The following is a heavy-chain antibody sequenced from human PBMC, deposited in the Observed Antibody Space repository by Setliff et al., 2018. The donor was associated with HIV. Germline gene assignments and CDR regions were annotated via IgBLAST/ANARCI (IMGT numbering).Heavy chain of an antibody. CDR3: VKRVSHGSQPSYFDY. CDR1: GGPLNSRNW. CDR2: VFHSGSA. D-gene: IGHD3-10*01. V-gene: IGHV4-4*02. Sequence: PSETLSLTCAVSGGPLNSRNWWSWVRQPPGKGLGGIGEVFHSGSANSNASLKSRVTLSLDTSKNQFSLKLSSVTAADTAVYFCVKRVSHGSQPSYFDYWGQGTLVTVSS. J-gene: IGHJ4*02.